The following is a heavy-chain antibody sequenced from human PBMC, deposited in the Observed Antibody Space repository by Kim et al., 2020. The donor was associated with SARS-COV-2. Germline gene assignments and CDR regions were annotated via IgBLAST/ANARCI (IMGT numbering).Heavy chain of an antibody. CDR2: IGYDGSKK. CDR1: GFKFITYG. CDR3: ARDRSGWYGLWYYAMDV. D-gene: IGHD6-19*01. Sequence: GGSLRLSCAASGFKFITYGFHWVRRAPGKGLEWVAVIGYDGSKKDYADSVKGRVTISRDNSKNTLYLQMNSLRAEDTAVYYCARDRSGWYGLWYYAMDVWGQGTTVIVSS. J-gene: IGHJ6*02. V-gene: IGHV3-30*12.